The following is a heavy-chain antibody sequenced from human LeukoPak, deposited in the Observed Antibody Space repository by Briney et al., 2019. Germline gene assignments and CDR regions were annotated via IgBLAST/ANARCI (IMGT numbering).Heavy chain of an antibody. CDR1: GGSISSGGYY. D-gene: IGHD3-3*01. J-gene: IGHJ6*02. Sequence: SETLSLTCTVSGGSISSGGYYWSWIRQHPGKGLEWIGYIYYSGSTYYNPSLKSRVTISVDTSKNQFSLKLSSVTAADTAVYYCARGNDFWSGYSYYYYYYGMGVWGQGTTVTVSS. CDR2: IYYSGST. CDR3: ARGNDFWSGYSYYYYYYGMGV. V-gene: IGHV4-31*03.